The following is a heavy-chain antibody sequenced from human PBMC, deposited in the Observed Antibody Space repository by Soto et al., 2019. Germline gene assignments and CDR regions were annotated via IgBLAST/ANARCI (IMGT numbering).Heavy chain of an antibody. D-gene: IGHD3-9*01. CDR2: IVVGSGNT. V-gene: IGHV1-58*02. J-gene: IGHJ4*02. Sequence: QMQLVQSGPEVKKPGTSVKVSCKASGFTFTSSAMQWVRQARGQRLEWIGWIVVGSGNTNYAQKFQERVTITRDMSTSTAYMELSRLRSEDTAVYYCAAAGHYAILTGYYPSDYWGQGTLVTVSS. CDR3: AAAGHYAILTGYYPSDY. CDR1: GFTFTSSA.